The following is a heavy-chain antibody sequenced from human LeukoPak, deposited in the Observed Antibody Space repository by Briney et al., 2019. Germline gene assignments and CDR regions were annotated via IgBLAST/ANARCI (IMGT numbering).Heavy chain of an antibody. CDR1: GGSFSGYY. CDR2: INHSGST. CDR3: ASSLGIAVAGTFDY. J-gene: IGHJ4*02. D-gene: IGHD6-19*01. V-gene: IGHV4-34*01. Sequence: SETLSLTCAVYGGSFSGYYWSWIRQPPGKGLEWIGEINHSGSTNYNPSLKSRVTISVDTSKNQFSLKLSSVTAADTAVYYCASSLGIAVAGTFDYWGQGTLVTVSS.